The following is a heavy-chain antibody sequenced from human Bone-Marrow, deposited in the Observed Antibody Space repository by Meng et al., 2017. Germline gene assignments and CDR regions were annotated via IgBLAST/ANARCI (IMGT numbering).Heavy chain of an antibody. Sequence: QWQLRASGAGLWRPLGTLSLTCGVSGASFSSGYWGTWVRQPPGKGLEWIGEFHHSGTTNYNPSLRSRVTISVDTSKNQFSLRLTSVTAADTAVYYCAASSGWYRIDSWGQGTLVTVSS. J-gene: IGHJ4*02. CDR2: FHHSGTT. CDR3: AASSGWYRIDS. D-gene: IGHD6-19*01. CDR1: GASFSSGYW. V-gene: IGHV4-4*02.